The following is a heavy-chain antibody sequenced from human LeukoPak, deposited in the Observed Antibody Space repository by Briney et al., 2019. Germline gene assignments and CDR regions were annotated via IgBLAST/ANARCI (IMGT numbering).Heavy chain of an antibody. Sequence: PGGSLRLSCAASGFTFDDYAMHWVRQAPGKGLEWVSGISGSGGSTYYADSVKGRFTISRDNSKNTLYLQMNSLRAEDTAVYYCAKLISYDSSGPIDYWGQGTLVPVSS. V-gene: IGHV3-23*01. D-gene: IGHD3-22*01. CDR2: ISGSGGST. CDR3: AKLISYDSSGPIDY. CDR1: GFTFDDYA. J-gene: IGHJ4*02.